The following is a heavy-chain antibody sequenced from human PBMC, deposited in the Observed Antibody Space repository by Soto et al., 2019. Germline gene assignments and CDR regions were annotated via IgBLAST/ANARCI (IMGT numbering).Heavy chain of an antibody. CDR2: IIPIFGTA. CDR3: ARDQDGYDFWSGYPRPPYYYGMDV. V-gene: IGHV1-69*13. J-gene: IGHJ6*02. Sequence: GASVKVSCKASGGTFSSYAISWVRQAPGQGLEWMGGIIPIFGTANYAQKFQGRVTITADESTSTAYMELSSLRSEDTAVYYCARDQDGYDFWSGYPRPPYYYGMDVWGQGTTVTVSS. CDR1: GGTFSSYA. D-gene: IGHD3-3*01.